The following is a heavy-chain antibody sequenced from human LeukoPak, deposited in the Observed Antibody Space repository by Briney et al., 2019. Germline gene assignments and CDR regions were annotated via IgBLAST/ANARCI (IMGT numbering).Heavy chain of an antibody. CDR1: GFTISSYA. CDR2: IESDGSRT. Sequence: GGSLRLSCAASGFTISSYAMHWVRQAPGKGLEWVSRIESDGSRTRYADSVKGRFTISRDNAKNTLYLQMNSLSAEDTAVYYCARDTYYYNSSAFYHYYYGMDVWGQGTTVTVSS. J-gene: IGHJ6*02. CDR3: ARDTYYYNSSAFYHYYYGMDV. D-gene: IGHD3-22*01. V-gene: IGHV3-74*01.